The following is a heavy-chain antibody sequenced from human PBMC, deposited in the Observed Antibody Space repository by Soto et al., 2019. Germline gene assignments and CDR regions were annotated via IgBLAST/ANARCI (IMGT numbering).Heavy chain of an antibody. Sequence: GGSLRLSCTASGFTFGDYAMSWFRQAPGKGLEWVGFIRSKAYGGTTEYAASVKGRFTISRDDSKSIAYLQMNSLKTEDTAVYYCTSHIVVVPAAIDDYWGQGTLVTVSS. CDR2: IRSKAYGGTT. D-gene: IGHD2-2*01. J-gene: IGHJ4*02. V-gene: IGHV3-49*03. CDR1: GFTFGDYA. CDR3: TSHIVVVPAAIDDY.